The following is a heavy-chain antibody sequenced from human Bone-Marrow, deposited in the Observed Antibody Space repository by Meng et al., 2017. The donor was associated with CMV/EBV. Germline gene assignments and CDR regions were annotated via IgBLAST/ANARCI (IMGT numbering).Heavy chain of an antibody. J-gene: IGHJ3*01. V-gene: IGHV3-74*01. Sequence: GESLKISCAASGSTFSSDWLHWVRQAPGKGLMWGARVDNPGSGTSYADSVKGRFTISRDNAKNTLYLQMNSLRVEDTAVYYCLIIAGATEGGVDVFDVWGQGTKVTVSS. CDR1: GSTFSSDW. D-gene: IGHD1-26*01. CDR3: LIIAGATEGGVDVFDV. CDR2: VDNPGSGT.